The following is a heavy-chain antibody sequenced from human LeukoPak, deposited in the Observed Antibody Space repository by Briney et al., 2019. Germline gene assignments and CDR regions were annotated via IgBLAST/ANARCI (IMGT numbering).Heavy chain of an antibody. D-gene: IGHD2-2*01. Sequence: PSETLSLTCTVSGGSISSYYWSWIRQPPGKGLEWIGYIYYSGGTNYNPSLKSRVTISVDTSKNQFSLKLSSVTAADTAVYYCAGNQPLLSWFDPWGQGTLVTVSS. CDR1: GGSISSYY. CDR2: IYYSGGT. V-gene: IGHV4-59*01. J-gene: IGHJ5*02. CDR3: AGNQPLLSWFDP.